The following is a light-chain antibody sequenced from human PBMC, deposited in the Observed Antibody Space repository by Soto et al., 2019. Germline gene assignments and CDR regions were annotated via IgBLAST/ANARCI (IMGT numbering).Light chain of an antibody. J-gene: IGLJ3*02. CDR2: EVS. Sequence: QSALTQPPSASGSPGQSVTISCTGTSSDVGGYKYVSWYQQHPGKAPKLLIYEVSKRPSGVPDRFSGSKSGNTASLTVSGLQAADEADYHCSSYAGSYNRVFGGGTKLTVL. CDR3: SSYAGSYNRV. CDR1: SSDVGGYKY. V-gene: IGLV2-8*01.